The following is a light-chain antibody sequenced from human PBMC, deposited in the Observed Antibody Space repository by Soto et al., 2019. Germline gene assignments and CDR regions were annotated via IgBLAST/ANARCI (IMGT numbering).Light chain of an antibody. CDR1: SSDVGGYNY. CDR3: CSYAGDSTPYV. V-gene: IGLV2-8*01. Sequence: QSALTQPPSASGSPGQSVTISCTGTSSDVGGYNYVSWYQQHPGKAPKLMIYEVSKRPSGVPDRFSGSKSGSTASLTVSGLQAEDEADYYCCSYAGDSTPYVFGTGTKVTVL. CDR2: EVS. J-gene: IGLJ1*01.